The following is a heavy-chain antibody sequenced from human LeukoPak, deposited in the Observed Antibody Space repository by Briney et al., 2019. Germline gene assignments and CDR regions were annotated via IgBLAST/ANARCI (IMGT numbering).Heavy chain of an antibody. J-gene: IGHJ4*02. CDR1: GFTFSSYA. V-gene: IGHV3-23*01. D-gene: IGHD2-2*01. Sequence: RGSPRVSSAASGFTFSSYAMSWVRHAPGEGLECVSAISGSGGSTYYADSVKGQFTISRDNSKNTLYLQMNSLRAEDTAVYYCAKVYCSSTSCECFAYWGQGTLVTVSS. CDR3: AKVYCSSTSCECFAY. CDR2: ISGSGGST.